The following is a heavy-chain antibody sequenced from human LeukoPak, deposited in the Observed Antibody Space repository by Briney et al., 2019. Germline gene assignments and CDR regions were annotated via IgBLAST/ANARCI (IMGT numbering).Heavy chain of an antibody. V-gene: IGHV3-23*01. CDR2: ISGSGSNT. Sequence: GGSLRLSCEASGLTSNTYVMNWVRQAPGKGLEWVSTISGSGSNTYYADSVKGRFTISRDNSKNTLYLQMNSLRAEDTAVYYCARGEYYYDGGYWGQGTLVTVSS. CDR1: GLTSNTYV. D-gene: IGHD3-22*01. CDR3: ARGEYYYDGGY. J-gene: IGHJ4*02.